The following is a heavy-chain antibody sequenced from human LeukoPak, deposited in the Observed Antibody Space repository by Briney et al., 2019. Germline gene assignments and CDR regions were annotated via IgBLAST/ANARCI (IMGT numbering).Heavy chain of an antibody. V-gene: IGHV5-51*01. J-gene: IGHJ4*02. CDR1: GYSFTNYW. CDR2: IYPGDSDT. Sequence: GESLKISCKGSGYSFTNYWIGWVRQMPGKGLEWMGIIYPGDSDTRYSPSFQGQVTISADKSISTAYLQWSSLKASDTAMYYCARRSVSFYGSGSHYFDYWGQGTLVTVSS. D-gene: IGHD3-10*01. CDR3: ARRSVSFYGSGSHYFDY.